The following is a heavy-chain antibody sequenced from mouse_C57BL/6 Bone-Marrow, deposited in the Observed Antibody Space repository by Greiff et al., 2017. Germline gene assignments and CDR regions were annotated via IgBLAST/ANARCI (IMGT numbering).Heavy chain of an antibody. Sequence: EVHLVESGGGLVKPGGSLKLSCAASGFTFSDYGMHWVRQAPEKGLEWVAYISSGSSTIYYADTVKGRFTISRENAKNTLFLQMTSLRSEDTAMYYCARDYYGHYYAMDYWGQGTSVTVSS. CDR2: ISSGSSTI. J-gene: IGHJ4*01. CDR3: ARDYYGHYYAMDY. V-gene: IGHV5-17*01. CDR1: GFTFSDYG. D-gene: IGHD1-1*01.